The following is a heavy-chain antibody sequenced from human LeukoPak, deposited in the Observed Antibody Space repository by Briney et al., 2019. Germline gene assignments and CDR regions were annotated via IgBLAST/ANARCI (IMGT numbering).Heavy chain of an antibody. Sequence: GGSLRLSCAASGFTFSSYWMSWVRQAPGKGLEWVANIKQDGSEKNYVDSVKGRFTISRDNAKNSLYLQMNSLRAEDTAVYYCAELGITMIGGVWGKGTTVTISS. V-gene: IGHV3-7*01. CDR1: GFTFSSYW. CDR2: IKQDGSEK. D-gene: IGHD3-10*02. J-gene: IGHJ6*04. CDR3: AELGITMIGGV.